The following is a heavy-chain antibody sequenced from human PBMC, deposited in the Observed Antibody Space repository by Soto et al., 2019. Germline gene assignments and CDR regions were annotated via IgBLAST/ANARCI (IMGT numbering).Heavy chain of an antibody. J-gene: IGHJ6*02. CDR2: IGTAGDT. CDR3: ARDRPATMVRGAPEGYYYYGMDV. D-gene: IGHD3-10*01. CDR1: GFTFSSYD. V-gene: IGHV3-13*01. Sequence: GGSLRLSCAASGFTFSSYDMHWVRQATGKGLEWVSAIGTAGDTCYPGSVKGRFTISKENAKNSSYLQMNSLMAEETAVYYCARDRPATMVRGAPEGYYYYGMDVWGQGTTVTVSS.